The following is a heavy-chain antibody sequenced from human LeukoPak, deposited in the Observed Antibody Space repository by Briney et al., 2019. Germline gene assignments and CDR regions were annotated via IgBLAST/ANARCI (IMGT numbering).Heavy chain of an antibody. Sequence: SETLSLTCIVSGSISSYYWTWFRQPPGKGLEWIGHSYFTGNPNYNPSLKSRVTISVDPPKNQFSLKLTSVTAANTAVYYCAGLRSTVAWASFDYWGQGTLVTVSS. CDR1: GSISSYY. V-gene: IGHV4-59*08. J-gene: IGHJ4*02. D-gene: IGHD4-23*01. CDR2: SYFTGNP. CDR3: AGLRSTVAWASFDY.